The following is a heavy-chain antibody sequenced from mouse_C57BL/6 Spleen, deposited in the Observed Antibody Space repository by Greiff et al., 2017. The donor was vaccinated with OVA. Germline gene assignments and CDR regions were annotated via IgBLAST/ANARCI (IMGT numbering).Heavy chain of an antibody. J-gene: IGHJ4*01. D-gene: IGHD2-4*01. Sequence: EVQVVESGGGLVKPGGSLKLSCAASGFTFSDYGMHWVRQAPEKGLEWVAYISSGSSTIYYADTVKGRFTISRDNAKNTLFLQMTSLRSEDTAMYYCARGYYDYDDYYAMDYWGQGTSVTVSS. V-gene: IGHV5-17*01. CDR2: ISSGSSTI. CDR3: ARGYYDYDDYYAMDY. CDR1: GFTFSDYG.